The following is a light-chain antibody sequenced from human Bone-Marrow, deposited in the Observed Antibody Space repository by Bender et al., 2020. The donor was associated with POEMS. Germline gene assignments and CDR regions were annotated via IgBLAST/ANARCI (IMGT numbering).Light chain of an antibody. V-gene: IGLV2-23*01. CDR3: CSYAGRSALV. Sequence: QSALTQPASVSGSPGQSITITCTGTSSDVGGYNLVSWYQHHPGQAPKLMIYEGSKRSSGVSNRFSGSKSGNTASLTISGLQAEDEADYYCCSYAGRSALVFGGGTKLTVL. J-gene: IGLJ3*02. CDR1: SSDVGGYNL. CDR2: EGS.